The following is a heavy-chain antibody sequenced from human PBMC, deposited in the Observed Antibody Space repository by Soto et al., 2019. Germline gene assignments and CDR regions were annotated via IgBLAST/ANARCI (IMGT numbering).Heavy chain of an antibody. J-gene: IGHJ4*02. V-gene: IGHV4-59*01. CDR3: ARAVLPATAPFDY. CDR1: GDSISNYY. Sequence: QVQLQESGPRLVKPSETLSLTCIVSGDSISNYYWSWIRQPPGKGLEWIGYIYYSGSTNYNPSLQSRVTISVDTSKNQFSLKLSSVTAADTAVYYCARAVLPATAPFDYWGQGTLVTVSS. CDR2: IYYSGST. D-gene: IGHD2-2*01.